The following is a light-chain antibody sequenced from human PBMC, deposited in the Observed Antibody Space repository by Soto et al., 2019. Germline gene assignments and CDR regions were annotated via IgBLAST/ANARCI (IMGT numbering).Light chain of an antibody. V-gene: IGLV2-14*01. CDR1: SSDVGGYKY. CDR3: SSYTSSSTYV. J-gene: IGLJ1*01. Sequence: QSALTQPASVSGSPGQSITISCTGSSSDVGGYKYVSWYQQYPGKAPKLMIYDVSNRPSGVSNRFSGSKSGNTASLTISGLQVEDEADYYCSSYTSSSTYVFGTRTKVT. CDR2: DVS.